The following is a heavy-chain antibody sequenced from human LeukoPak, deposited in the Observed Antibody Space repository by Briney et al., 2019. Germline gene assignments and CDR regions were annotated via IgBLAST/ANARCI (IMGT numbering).Heavy chain of an antibody. CDR1: GFTFGDYT. CDR2: IRSETLGGTA. J-gene: IGHJ4*02. V-gene: IGHV3-49*03. Sequence: PGGSLRLSCTASGFTFGDYTMSWFRQAPGKGLEWVGFIRSETLGGTAEYAASGKGRFTISRDDSKSIVYLQMNSLITEDTAVYYCTRNDVYGSSWYFDYWGQGTLVTGSS. D-gene: IGHD6-13*01. CDR3: TRNDVYGSSWYFDY.